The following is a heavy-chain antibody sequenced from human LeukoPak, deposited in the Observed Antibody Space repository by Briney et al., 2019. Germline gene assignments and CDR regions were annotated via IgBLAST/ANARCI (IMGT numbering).Heavy chain of an antibody. CDR3: ATTAYYPYYYFDH. D-gene: IGHD4/OR15-4a*01. Sequence: GGSLRLSCAASGFNLRSRDLNWVRQAPGNGLEWISYITATGSVVHYADSVKGRFSVLRDNTKNSLYLRMDSLRFEDTGLYYCATTAYYPYYYFDHWGRGDLVTVSS. CDR2: ITATGSVV. J-gene: IGHJ4*02. V-gene: IGHV3-48*03. CDR1: GFNLRSRD.